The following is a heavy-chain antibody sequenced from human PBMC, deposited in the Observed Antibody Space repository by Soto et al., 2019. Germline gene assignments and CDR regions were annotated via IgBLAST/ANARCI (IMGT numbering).Heavy chain of an antibody. D-gene: IGHD2-15*01. CDR2: IRGFSPYT. CDR3: ARDRGYDAHDFYYNAMDV. CDR1: GFTFRTYT. Sequence: PGGALRLSCIYSGFTFRTYTMKWVRQAPGKGLEWVSGIRGFSPYTFYAEAVKGRFTISRDNAKNSLFLQMNSLRAEDTAVYYCARDRGYDAHDFYYNAMDVWGQVTTVTVSS. V-gene: IGHV3-21*01. J-gene: IGHJ6*02.